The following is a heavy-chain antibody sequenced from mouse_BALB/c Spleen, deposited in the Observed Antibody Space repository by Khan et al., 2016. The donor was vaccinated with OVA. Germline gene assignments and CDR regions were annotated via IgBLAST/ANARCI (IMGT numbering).Heavy chain of an antibody. J-gene: IGHJ4*01. CDR1: GFSLSRYN. V-gene: IGHV2-6-4*01. Sequence: QVQLQQSGPGPVAPSQSLSITCTVSGFSLSRYNIHWVRQPPGKGLEWLGMIWGGGSTDYNSGLKSRLSISKDNSKSQVFLKMNSLQTDDTAMYYCARTYYRYDGYYAVDYWGQGTSVTVSS. D-gene: IGHD2-14*01. CDR2: IWGGGST. CDR3: ARTYYRYDGYYAVDY.